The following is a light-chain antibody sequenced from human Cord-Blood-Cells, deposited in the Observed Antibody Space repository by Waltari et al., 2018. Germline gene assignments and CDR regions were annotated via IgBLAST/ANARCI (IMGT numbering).Light chain of an antibody. V-gene: IGKV3-20*01. CDR2: GAS. CDR1: QSVSSSY. CDR3: QQYGSSMYT. J-gene: IGKJ2*01. Sequence: EIVLTQSPGTLSLSQGERATLSCRASQSVSSSYLACYQQKPGPAPRLLIYGASSRATRIPDRFSGSGSGTDFTLTISRLEPEDFAVYYCQQYGSSMYTFGQGTKLEIK.